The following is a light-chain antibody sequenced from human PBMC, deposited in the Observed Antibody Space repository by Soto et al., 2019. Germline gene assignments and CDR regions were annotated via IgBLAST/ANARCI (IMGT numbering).Light chain of an antibody. CDR3: QQYGRSPGLFT. CDR1: QSVSNTY. Sequence: EIVLTQSPGTVSLSPGERATLSCRASQSVSNTYLAWYQQKPGQAPRLLIYDASNRATGIPDRFSGSGSGTDFTLTISRLEPEDFAVYYCQQYGRSPGLFTFGPGTKVDIK. J-gene: IGKJ3*01. CDR2: DAS. V-gene: IGKV3-20*01.